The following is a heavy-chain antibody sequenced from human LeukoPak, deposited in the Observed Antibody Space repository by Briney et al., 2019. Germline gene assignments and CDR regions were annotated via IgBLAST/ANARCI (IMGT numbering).Heavy chain of an antibody. CDR3: ARDRGLVVATSWDY. D-gene: IGHD5-12*01. Sequence: SETLSLTCTVSGGSISGYYWSWIRQPAGKGLEWIGRIYNSGSTNYNPSLKRRVTMSVDTSKNQFSLLLNSLTAADTAVYYCARDRGLVVATSWDYWGQGTLVTVSS. CDR1: GGSISGYY. CDR2: IYNSGST. V-gene: IGHV4-4*07. J-gene: IGHJ4*02.